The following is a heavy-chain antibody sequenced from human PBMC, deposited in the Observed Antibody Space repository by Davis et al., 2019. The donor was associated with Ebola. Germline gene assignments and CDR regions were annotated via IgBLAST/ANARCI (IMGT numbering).Heavy chain of an antibody. CDR2: ISHDGGNK. CDR3: ARITVGPEMKYYDFWSGQLHDAFDI. V-gene: IGHV3-30*03. D-gene: IGHD3-3*01. J-gene: IGHJ3*02. CDR1: GFTFSNYG. Sequence: GESLKISCAASGFTFSNYGMQWVRQAPGKGLEWVAEISHDGGNKYYGDSVKGRFTISRDNSKNTLYLQMNSLRAEDTAVYYCARITVGPEMKYYDFWSGQLHDAFDIWGQGTMVTVSS.